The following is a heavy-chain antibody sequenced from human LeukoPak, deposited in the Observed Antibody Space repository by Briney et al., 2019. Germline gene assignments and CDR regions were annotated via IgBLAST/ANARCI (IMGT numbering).Heavy chain of an antibody. CDR1: GGSISSYY. CDR2: IYDSGST. D-gene: IGHD4-11*01. V-gene: IGHV4-59*01. CDR3: ARGTTVTDY. J-gene: IGHJ4*02. Sequence: SETLSLTCTVSGGSISSYYWSWIRQPPGKGLEWIGYIYDSGSTNYNPSLKSRVTISVDTSKNQFSLKLSSVTAADTAVYYCARGTTVTDYWGQGTLVTVSS.